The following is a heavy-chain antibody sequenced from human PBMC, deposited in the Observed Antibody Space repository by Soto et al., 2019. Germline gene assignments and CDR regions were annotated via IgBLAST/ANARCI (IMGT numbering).Heavy chain of an antibody. V-gene: IGHV3-23*01. D-gene: IGHD5-12*01. CDR1: GFTFSSYA. CDR3: AKGTRVHGYLTPSDYWYFDL. Sequence: EVQLLESGGGLVQPGGSLRLSCAASGFTFSSYAMSWVRQAPGKGLEWVSAISGSGGSTYYADSVKGRFTISRDNSKNTLYPQMNSLRAEDTAVYYCAKGTRVHGYLTPSDYWYFDLWGRGTLVTVSS. J-gene: IGHJ2*01. CDR2: ISGSGGST.